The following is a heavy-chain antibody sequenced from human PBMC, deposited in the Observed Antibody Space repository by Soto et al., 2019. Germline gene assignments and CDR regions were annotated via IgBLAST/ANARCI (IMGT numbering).Heavy chain of an antibody. Sequence: SETLSLTCAVSGFPISSGYFWAWIRQPPGKGLECIGSVSHSGSPYYNPSLKSRVSISVDMSKNLVSLKLSSVTAADTAVYYCARGPYTWNYVHWFDPWGQGTLVTVSS. CDR2: VSHSGSP. V-gene: IGHV4-38-2*01. J-gene: IGHJ5*02. D-gene: IGHD1-7*01. CDR1: GFPISSGYF. CDR3: ARGPYTWNYVHWFDP.